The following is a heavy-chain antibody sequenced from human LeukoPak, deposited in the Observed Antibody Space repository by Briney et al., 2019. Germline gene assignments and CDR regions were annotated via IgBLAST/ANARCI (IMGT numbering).Heavy chain of an antibody. J-gene: IGHJ4*02. D-gene: IGHD5-18*01. CDR1: GFTFTSYG. V-gene: IGHV3-23*01. Sequence: GGTLRLFCAASGFTFTSYGMSWVRQAPGKGLEWVSTISGSGNSTYYADSVKGRFTISRDNSKNTLYLQMNSLRAEDTAVYYCAKRTGRDTREYWGQGTLVTVSS. CDR2: ISGSGNST. CDR3: AKRTGRDTREY.